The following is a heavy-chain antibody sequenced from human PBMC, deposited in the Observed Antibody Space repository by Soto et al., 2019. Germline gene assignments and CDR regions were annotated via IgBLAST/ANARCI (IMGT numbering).Heavy chain of an antibody. CDR2: ISYDGKQT. CDR1: GVTFKDYG. Sequence: PGGSLRLSCGAPGVTFKDYGMHWVRQAPGKGLEWVAVISYDGKQTYYADSVKGRFTISKDKSKRTLFLQMNSLRVDDKAVYYCARDGWGSNWSSDLWGRGTMVAVYS. J-gene: IGHJ2*01. CDR3: ARDGWGSNWSSDL. V-gene: IGHV3-30*03. D-gene: IGHD3-16*01.